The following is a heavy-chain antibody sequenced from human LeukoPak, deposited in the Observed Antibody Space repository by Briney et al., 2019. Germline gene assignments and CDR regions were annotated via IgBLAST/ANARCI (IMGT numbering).Heavy chain of an antibody. J-gene: IGHJ5*02. CDR1: GGSISSYY. D-gene: IGHD3-3*01. V-gene: IGHV4-4*07. Sequence: SETLSLTCTVSGGSISSYYWSWIRQPAGKGLEWIGRIYTSGSTNYNPSLKSRVTMSVDTSKNQFSLKLSSVTAADTAVYYCARDYQYYHFRSGYRGFDPWRQGTLVTVSP. CDR2: IYTSGST. CDR3: ARDYQYYHFRSGYRGFDP.